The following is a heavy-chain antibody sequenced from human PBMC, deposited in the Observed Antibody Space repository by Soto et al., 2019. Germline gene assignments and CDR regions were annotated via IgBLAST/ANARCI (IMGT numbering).Heavy chain of an antibody. V-gene: IGHV3-23*01. D-gene: IGHD2-2*03. Sequence: EVQVLESGGGLVQPGGSLRLSCAATGFTFSDFAMSWVRQAPGKGLEWVSRIYGGGNGPHYADSVKGRLTISRDNSKNPLYLQMNSLRAEDTAVYYCAKMEGMDPWAYSFDYWGQGTLVTVSS. J-gene: IGHJ4*02. CDR3: AKMEGMDPWAYSFDY. CDR1: GFTFSDFA. CDR2: IYGGGNGP.